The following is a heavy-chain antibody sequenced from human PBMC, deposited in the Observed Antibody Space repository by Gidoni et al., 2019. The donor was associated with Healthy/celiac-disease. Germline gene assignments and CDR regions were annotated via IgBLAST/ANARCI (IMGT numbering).Heavy chain of an antibody. D-gene: IGHD3-10*01. CDR3: ARGRAVRGVLFDY. V-gene: IGHV3-21*01. Sequence: EVQLVESGGGLVKPGGSLRLSCAASGFTFSSYSMNWVRQAPGKGLEWVSSISSSSSYIYYADSVKGRFTISRDNAKNSLYLQMNSLRAEDTAVYYCARGRAVRGVLFDYWGQGTLVTVSS. CDR2: ISSSSSYI. CDR1: GFTFSSYS. J-gene: IGHJ4*02.